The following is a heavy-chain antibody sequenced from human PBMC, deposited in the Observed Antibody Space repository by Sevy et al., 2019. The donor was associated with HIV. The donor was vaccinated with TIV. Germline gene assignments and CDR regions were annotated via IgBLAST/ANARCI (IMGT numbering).Heavy chain of an antibody. V-gene: IGHV4-59*08. CDR3: AGENAWGRGYS. D-gene: IGHD1-26*01. CDR2: IYYNGHI. Sequence: SETLSLTCTVSGGSITSLYWNWIRQPPGKGLEWIPNIYYNGHINYNPSFKSRVTLSLDTSKNQFSLRRSSVTAADTAMYYCAGENAWGRGYSWGQGTLVTVSS. J-gene: IGHJ4*02. CDR1: GGSITSLY.